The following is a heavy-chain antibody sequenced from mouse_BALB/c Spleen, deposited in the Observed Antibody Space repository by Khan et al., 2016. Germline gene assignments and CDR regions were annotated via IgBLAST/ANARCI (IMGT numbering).Heavy chain of an antibody. V-gene: IGHV1-80*01. Sequence: QVQLQQSGAELVRPGSSVKISCKASGYAFSIYWMNWVKQRPGQGLEWIGQIYPGDGDTDYNGKFKGQATLTADKSSSTAYMQLSSLTSEDSAVXSCAGSGYGYDYWGQGTTLTVSS. J-gene: IGHJ2*01. CDR2: IYPGDGDT. CDR3: AGSGYGYDY. D-gene: IGHD2-2*01. CDR1: GYAFSIYW.